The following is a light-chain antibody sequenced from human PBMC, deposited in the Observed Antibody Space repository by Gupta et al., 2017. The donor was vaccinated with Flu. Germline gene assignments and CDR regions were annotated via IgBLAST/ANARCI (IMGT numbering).Light chain of an antibody. CDR2: EGS. J-gene: IGLJ3*02. Sequence: QSALTKPASVSGAPGQSITISCTGTSIAIESYNLVSWYQQHPGKAPQLIIYEGSKRPSGVSYRFSGSKSGNTASLTISGLQAEDEADYYCCSYAGNTRVFGGGTKLTVL. CDR3: CSYAGNTRV. V-gene: IGLV2-23*01. CDR1: SIAIESYNL.